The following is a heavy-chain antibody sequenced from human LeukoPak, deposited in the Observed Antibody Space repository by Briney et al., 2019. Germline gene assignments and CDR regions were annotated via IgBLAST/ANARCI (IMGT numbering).Heavy chain of an antibody. J-gene: IGHJ5*02. CDR2: LSESGDSI. V-gene: IGHV3-23*01. CDR3: AKPFGTGTENWFDP. D-gene: IGHD1-1*01. CDR1: GLTFSNYA. Sequence: GGSLRLSCVVSGLTFSNYAMGWVRQTPGKGLEWLSVLSESGDSIYYADSVKGRFTISRDNSKNTLYLQMNSLRAEDTAVYYCAKPFGTGTENWFDPWGQGTLVTVSS.